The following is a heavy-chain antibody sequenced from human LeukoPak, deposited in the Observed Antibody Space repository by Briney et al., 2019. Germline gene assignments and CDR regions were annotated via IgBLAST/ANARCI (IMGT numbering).Heavy chain of an antibody. CDR2: IYYSGST. Sequence: SETLSLTCTVSGGPISSSSYYWGWIRQPPGKGLEWIGSIYYSGSTYYNPSLKSRVTISVDTSKNQFSLKLSSVTAADTAVYYCARQHPDYGEGMDVWGQGPTVTVSS. D-gene: IGHD4-17*01. CDR1: GGPISSSSYY. V-gene: IGHV4-39*01. CDR3: ARQHPDYGEGMDV. J-gene: IGHJ6*02.